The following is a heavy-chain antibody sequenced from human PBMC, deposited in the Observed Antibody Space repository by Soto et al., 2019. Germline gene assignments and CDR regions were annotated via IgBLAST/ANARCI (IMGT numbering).Heavy chain of an antibody. CDR1: GFTFSSYA. CDR2: ISGSGDST. Sequence: EVQLLESGGGLVQSGGSLRLSCAASGFTFSSYAMRWVRQAPVKGLEWVSAISGSGDSTYYADSVKGRFTISRDNSKNTLYLQMNSLRAEDTAVYYCARRGSGSYYDYWGQGTLVTVSP. J-gene: IGHJ4*02. D-gene: IGHD1-26*01. CDR3: ARRGSGSYYDY. V-gene: IGHV3-23*01.